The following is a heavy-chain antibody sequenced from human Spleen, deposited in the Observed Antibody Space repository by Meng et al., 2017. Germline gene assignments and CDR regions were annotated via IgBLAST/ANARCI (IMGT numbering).Heavy chain of an antibody. CDR2: TYRDDDK. CDR1: RFPLTTSGVG. D-gene: IGHD3-22*01. V-gene: IGHV2-5*02. CDR3: AHSTFYYDSSGVYFDD. J-gene: IGHJ4*02. Sequence: SGPTLAKPPQTLTLTRTFPRFPLTTSGVGVGWIRQPPGKALEWLALTYRDDDKRYSPSLKSRLTITKDTSKNQVVLTMTNMDPVDTATYYRAHSTFYYDSSGVYFDDWGQGTLVTVSS.